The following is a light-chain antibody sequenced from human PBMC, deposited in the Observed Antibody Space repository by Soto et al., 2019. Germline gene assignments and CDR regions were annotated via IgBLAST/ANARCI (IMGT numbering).Light chain of an antibody. V-gene: IGKV3-20*01. Sequence: EIVFTQAPGTLSLSPGEKATLSCRASQSVSSSYLAWYQQKPGQAPRLRIYGASSRATGIPDRFSGSGSGTDFPLTISRLEPEDFAVYYCQQYGSSPFTFGPGTKVDIK. CDR3: QQYGSSPFT. J-gene: IGKJ3*01. CDR2: GAS. CDR1: QSVSSSY.